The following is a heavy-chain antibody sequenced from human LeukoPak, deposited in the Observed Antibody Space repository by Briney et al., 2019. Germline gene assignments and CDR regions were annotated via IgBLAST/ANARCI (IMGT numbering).Heavy chain of an antibody. Sequence: SETLSLTCSVPGGSFSSGGYYWSWIRQSPGKGLEWIGYLHYSGSTYYNPSLRSRLTFSVDTSKNQFSLDLSSVTAADTAVYYCARGLTRIVQNAFDIWGQGTMVTVSS. J-gene: IGHJ3*02. CDR3: ARGLTRIVQNAFDI. CDR1: GGSFSSGGYY. CDR2: LHYSGST. D-gene: IGHD3-22*01. V-gene: IGHV4-31*03.